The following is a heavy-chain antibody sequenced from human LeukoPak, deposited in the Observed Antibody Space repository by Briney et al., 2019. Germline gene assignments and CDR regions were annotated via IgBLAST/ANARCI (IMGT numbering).Heavy chain of an antibody. CDR3: ATDKPDIVVVPAAIFQVWEAAGDSNDY. Sequence: ASVKVSCKASGYTFTSYGIRWVRQAPGQGLEWMGWISAYNGNSNYVQKLQGRVTMTTATSTSTAYMELRTLRSDDTAVYYCATDKPDIVVVPAAIFQVWEAAGDSNDYWGQGTLVTVSS. CDR1: GYTFTSYG. D-gene: IGHD2-2*01. V-gene: IGHV1-18*04. CDR2: ISAYNGNS. J-gene: IGHJ4*02.